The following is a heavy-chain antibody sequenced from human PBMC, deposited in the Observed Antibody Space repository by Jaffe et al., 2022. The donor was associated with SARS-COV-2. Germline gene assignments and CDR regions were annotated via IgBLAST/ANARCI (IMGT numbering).Heavy chain of an antibody. J-gene: IGHJ4*02. CDR2: ISYDGSNI. Sequence: QVQLVESGGGVVQPGRSLRLSCAASGFTFSSYGMHWVRQAPGKGLEWVTLISYDGSNIYYADSVKGRFTMSRDNSKNTLYLQMNRLRPEDTAVYYCAKDYASGKWEPYYFDYWGQGTLVTVSS. D-gene: IGHD1-26*01. V-gene: IGHV3-30*18. CDR3: AKDYASGKWEPYYFDY. CDR1: GFTFSSYG.